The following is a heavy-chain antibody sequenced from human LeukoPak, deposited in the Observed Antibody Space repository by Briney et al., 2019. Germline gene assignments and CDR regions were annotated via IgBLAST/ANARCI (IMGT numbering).Heavy chain of an antibody. J-gene: IGHJ6*02. CDR3: ARLFGSNYGMDV. CDR1: GYTFTSYD. D-gene: IGHD3-16*01. CDR2: MNPKSGNT. Sequence: ASVKVSCKASGYTFTSYDINWVRQATGQGLEWMGWMNPKSGNTGNAQKFQGRVTMNRNTSISTAYMELSSLRSEDTAVYYCARLFGSNYGMDVWGQGTTVTVSS. V-gene: IGHV1-8*01.